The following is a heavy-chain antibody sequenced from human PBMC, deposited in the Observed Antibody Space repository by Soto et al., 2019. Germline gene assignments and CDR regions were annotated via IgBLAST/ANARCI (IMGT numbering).Heavy chain of an antibody. D-gene: IGHD5-12*01. Sequence: QVQLQESGPGLVKPSETLSLTCIVSGDSINNYFWWSWIRQPPGKGLEWVGNIHYSGSTTYNPSLRSRLTISDDAPKNQISLRLSSVTAADTAVYFCARGGGWLPEYWGQGTLVTVSS. CDR3: ARGGGWLPEY. J-gene: IGHJ4*02. CDR2: IHYSGST. CDR1: GDSINNYF. V-gene: IGHV4-59*01.